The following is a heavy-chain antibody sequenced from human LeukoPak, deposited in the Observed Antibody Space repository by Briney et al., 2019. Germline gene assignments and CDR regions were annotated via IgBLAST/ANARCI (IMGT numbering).Heavy chain of an antibody. CDR2: IWYDGSNK. CDR3: ARDQEQQQLAPHFDY. D-gene: IGHD6-13*01. Sequence: GRSLRLSCAASGFTFSSYGMHWVRQAPGKGLEWVAVIWYDGSNKYYADSVKGRFTISRDNSKNTLYLQMNSLRAEDTAVYYCARDQEQQQLAPHFDYWGQGTLVTVSS. CDR1: GFTFSSYG. J-gene: IGHJ4*02. V-gene: IGHV3-33*01.